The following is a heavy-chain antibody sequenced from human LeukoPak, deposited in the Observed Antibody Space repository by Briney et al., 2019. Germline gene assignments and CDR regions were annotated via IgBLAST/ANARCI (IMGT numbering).Heavy chain of an antibody. CDR1: GDSISNYY. D-gene: IGHD3-22*01. CDR2: VYYSGST. CDR3: ARVAPTYDKFYYYYYMDV. V-gene: IGHV4-59*01. Sequence: SETLSLTCTVSGDSISNYYWSWIRQPPGKGLEWIGYVYYSGSTNYNPSLKSRVTISVDTSKNQFSLRLSSVTAADTAVYYCARVAPTYDKFYYYYYMDVWGKGTTVTISS. J-gene: IGHJ6*03.